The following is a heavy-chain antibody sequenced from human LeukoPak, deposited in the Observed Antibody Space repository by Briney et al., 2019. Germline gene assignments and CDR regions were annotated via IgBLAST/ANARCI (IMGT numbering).Heavy chain of an antibody. CDR1: GFIFSNYY. J-gene: IGHJ6*03. Sequence: PGGALRLSCVGSGFIFSNYYMYWVRQAPGKGLVGVSRIKNAGSHTIYADSVKGRFTISRDNAKNTVYLQMNSLRAEDTAVYYCARGGYGHNMDVWGEGPAVTVSS. V-gene: IGHV3-74*01. D-gene: IGHD3-10*01. CDR3: ARGGYGHNMDV. CDR2: IKNAGSHT.